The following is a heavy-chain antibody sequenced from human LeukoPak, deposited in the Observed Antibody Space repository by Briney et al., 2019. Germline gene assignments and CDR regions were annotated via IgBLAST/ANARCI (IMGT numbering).Heavy chain of an antibody. CDR3: ATAAYGISGSLDY. J-gene: IGHJ4*02. V-gene: IGHV3-23*01. D-gene: IGHD3-22*01. Sequence: GGTLRLSCAASGFTFSSYGMSWVRQAPGRGLEWVSSIRPSGDNTYYGDSVKGRFTISRDNSKNTLYLQMNSLRAEDTAVYYCATAAYGISGSLDYWGQGTLVTVSS. CDR1: GFTFSSYG. CDR2: IRPSGDNT.